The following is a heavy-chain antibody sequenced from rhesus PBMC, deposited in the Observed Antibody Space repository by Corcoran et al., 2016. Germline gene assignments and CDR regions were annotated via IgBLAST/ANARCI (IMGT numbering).Heavy chain of an antibody. Sequence: QVQLQESGPALVKPSETLSLTCAVSGGSFTTYWWTWIRPSPGKGLEWIWEVNGNTGYSNYNPSLKSRVTISKDAYTNQFSLARSAVTAADTAVYYCAKDGGGSWTPVFDYWGQGVLVTVSS. D-gene: IGHD6-25*01. J-gene: IGHJ4*01. V-gene: IGHV4-80*01. CDR3: AKDGGGSWTPVFDY. CDR1: GGSFTTYW. CDR2: VNGNTGYS.